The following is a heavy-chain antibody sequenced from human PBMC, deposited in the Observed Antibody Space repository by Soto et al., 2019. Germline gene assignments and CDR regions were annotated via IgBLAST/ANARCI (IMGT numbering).Heavy chain of an antibody. CDR1: GDSLSSGGHY. V-gene: IGHV4-31*03. Sequence: SETLSLTCTVSGDSLSSGGHYWSWIRQHPGKGLEWIGHIYDSVNTYYSPSLRSRVTISADMSKNQFSLNLRSVTAADTAVCYCARVDHRGYFAILTDYWGQGTLVTVSS. J-gene: IGHJ4*02. CDR2: IYDSVNT. D-gene: IGHD3-9*01. CDR3: ARVDHRGYFAILTDY.